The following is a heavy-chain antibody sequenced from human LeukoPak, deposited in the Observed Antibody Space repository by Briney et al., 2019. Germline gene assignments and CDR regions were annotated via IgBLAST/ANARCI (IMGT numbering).Heavy chain of an antibody. V-gene: IGHV3-74*01. CDR2: INSDGSST. D-gene: IGHD3-16*02. CDR3: ARDRGSYLDY. CDR1: GFTFSSYW. Sequence: GGSLRLSCAASGFTFSSYWMYWVRQAPGKGMVWASRINSDGSSTSYADSVKGRFTISRDNVRNTLYLQMNSLRAEDTAVYYCARDRGSYLDYWGQGTLVTVSS. J-gene: IGHJ4*02.